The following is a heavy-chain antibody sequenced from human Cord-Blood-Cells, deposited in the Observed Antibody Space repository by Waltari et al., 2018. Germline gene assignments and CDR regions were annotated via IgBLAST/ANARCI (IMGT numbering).Heavy chain of an antibody. D-gene: IGHD1-26*01. Sequence: QVQLQESGPGLVKPSETLSLTCAVSGYSISSGYYWGWIRQPPGKGLEWIGSIYHSGSTYYDPSLKSRVTISVDTSKNQFSRKLSSVTAADTAVYYCASQVGARDAFDIWGQGTMVTVSS. CDR3: ASQVGARDAFDI. CDR1: GYSISSGYY. CDR2: IYHSGST. J-gene: IGHJ3*02. V-gene: IGHV4-38-2*01.